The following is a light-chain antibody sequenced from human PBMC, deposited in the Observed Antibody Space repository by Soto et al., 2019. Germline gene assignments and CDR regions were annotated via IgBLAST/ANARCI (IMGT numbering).Light chain of an antibody. CDR3: NSYAGSNNLV. J-gene: IGLJ2*01. CDR1: SSDVGGYNY. CDR2: EVS. Sequence: QSALTQPPSASGSPGQSVTISCTGTSSDVGGYNYVSWYQQYPGKAPKLIIYEVSKRPSGVPDRFSGSKSGNTASLTVSGLQAEDEADYFCNSYAGSNNLVFGGGPKLTVL. V-gene: IGLV2-8*01.